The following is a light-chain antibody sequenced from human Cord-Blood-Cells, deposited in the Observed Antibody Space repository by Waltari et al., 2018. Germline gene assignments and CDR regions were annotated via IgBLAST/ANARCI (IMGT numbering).Light chain of an antibody. Sequence: DIVMTQSPDSLAASLGERATINCKFSQSVLYSSNNKNYLAWYQQKPGQPPKLLIYWASTRESGVPDRFSGSGSGTDFTLTISSLQAEDVAVYYCQQYYSTPLTFGGGTKVEIK. J-gene: IGKJ4*01. V-gene: IGKV4-1*01. CDR2: WAS. CDR3: QQYYSTPLT. CDR1: QSVLYSSNNKNY.